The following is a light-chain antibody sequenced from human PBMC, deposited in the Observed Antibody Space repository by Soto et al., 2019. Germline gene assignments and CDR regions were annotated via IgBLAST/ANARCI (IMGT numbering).Light chain of an antibody. J-gene: IGKJ2*01. CDR2: GAS. CDR3: QQYFSNPT. V-gene: IGKV3-15*01. CDR1: QSVSSN. Sequence: EIVMTQSPATLSVSPGERATLSCRASQSVSSNLAWYQQKPGQAPRLLIYGASTRATGIPARFSGSGSGTEFTLTISSLQSEDFAVYYCQQYFSNPTFGQGTKLEIK.